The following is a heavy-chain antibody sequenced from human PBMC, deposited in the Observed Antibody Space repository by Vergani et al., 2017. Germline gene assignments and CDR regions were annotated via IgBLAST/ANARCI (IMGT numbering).Heavy chain of an antibody. CDR3: ARAGVVASYYDFWNYYGMDV. J-gene: IGHJ6*02. CDR2: IYHSGST. CDR1: GGSISSGGYS. V-gene: IGHV4-30-2*01. Sequence: QLQLQESGSGLVKPSQTLSLTCAVSGGSISSGGYSWSWIRQPPGKGLEWIGYIYHSGSTYYNPSLKSRVTISVDRSKNQFSLKLSSVTAADTAVYYCARAGVVASYYDFWNYYGMDVWGQGTTVTVSS. D-gene: IGHD3-3*01.